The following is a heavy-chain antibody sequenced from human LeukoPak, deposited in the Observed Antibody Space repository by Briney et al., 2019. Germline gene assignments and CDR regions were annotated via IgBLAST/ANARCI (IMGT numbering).Heavy chain of an antibody. V-gene: IGHV3-33*01. D-gene: IGHD1-26*01. CDR3: ARDNNSSVYYDHC. CDR1: GFTFSSYG. Sequence: GGSLRLSCAASGFTFSSYGMHWVRQAPGKGLEWVAVIWYDGSNKYYADSVKGRFTISRDNSKNTLYLQMNSLRAEDTAVYYCARDNNSSVYYDHCCGQALLVIASS. J-gene: IGHJ4*01. CDR2: IWYDGSNK.